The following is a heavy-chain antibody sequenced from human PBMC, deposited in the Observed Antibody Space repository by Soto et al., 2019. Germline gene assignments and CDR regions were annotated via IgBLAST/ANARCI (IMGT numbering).Heavy chain of an antibody. CDR1: GFTFSAYG. Sequence: QVQLVESGGGVVQPWRSLRLSCAASGFTFSAYGMHWVRQAPGKGLEWVAVIWFDGSNKYYADSVKGRFTISRDNSKNTLYLQMNSLRAEDTAVYYCARELGIAAAGTNWFDPWGLGTLVTVSS. J-gene: IGHJ5*02. CDR2: IWFDGSNK. CDR3: ARELGIAAAGTNWFDP. V-gene: IGHV3-33*01. D-gene: IGHD6-13*01.